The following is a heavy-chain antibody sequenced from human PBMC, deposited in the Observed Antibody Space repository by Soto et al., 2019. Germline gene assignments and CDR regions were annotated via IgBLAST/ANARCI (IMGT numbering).Heavy chain of an antibody. J-gene: IGHJ2*01. V-gene: IGHV6-1*02. CDR1: GDSVSSGTAT. CDR2: TYYRSKCYT. D-gene: IGHD5-12*01. Sequence: QVQLQQSGPGLVKPSQTLSLVCAISGDSVSSGTATWSWIRQSPSRGLEWLGRTYYRSKCYTDYAESLKRRITTTPDTSKNQSSLQVNSVTPEDTAVSFCARDGRGFRWYFDVWGRGTLVTVSS. CDR3: ARDGRGFRWYFDV.